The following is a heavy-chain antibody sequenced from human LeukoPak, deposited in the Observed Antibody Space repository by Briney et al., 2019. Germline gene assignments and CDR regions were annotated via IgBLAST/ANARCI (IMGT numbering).Heavy chain of an antibody. CDR2: IYYSGST. CDR3: ARDDTIFGVVNPRNNAFDI. D-gene: IGHD3-3*01. CDR1: GGSISSYY. V-gene: IGHV4-59*01. J-gene: IGHJ3*02. Sequence: SETLSLTCTVSGGSISSYYWSWIRQPPGKGLEWIGYIYYSGSTNYDPSLKSRVTISVDTSKNQFSLKLSSVTAADTAVYYCARDDTIFGVVNPRNNAFDIWGQGTMVTVS.